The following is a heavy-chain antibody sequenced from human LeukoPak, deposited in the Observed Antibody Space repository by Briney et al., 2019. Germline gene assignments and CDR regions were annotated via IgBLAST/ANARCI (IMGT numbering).Heavy chain of an antibody. CDR1: GYTFTSYD. CDR3: ARDLIGGYSYGYTFATH. V-gene: IGHV1-8*01. D-gene: IGHD5-18*01. CDR2: MNPNSGNT. Sequence: ASVKVSCKASGYTFTSYDINWVRQATGQGLEWMGWMNPNSGNTGYAQKFQGRVTMTRNTSISTAYMELRSLRSDDTAVYYCARDLIGGYSYGYTFATHWGQGTLVTVSS. J-gene: IGHJ4*02.